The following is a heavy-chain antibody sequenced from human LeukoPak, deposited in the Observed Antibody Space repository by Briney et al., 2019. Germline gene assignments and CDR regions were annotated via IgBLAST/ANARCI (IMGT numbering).Heavy chain of an antibody. V-gene: IGHV1-69*04. CDR2: IIPILGIA. Sequence: GASVKVSCKASGGTFSSYAISWVRQAPGQGLEWMGRIIPILGIANYAQKFQGRVTITADKSTSTAYMELSSLRSEGTAVYYCARTAPVSYWYFDLWGRGTLVTVSS. CDR1: GGTFSSYA. D-gene: IGHD5/OR15-5a*01. J-gene: IGHJ2*01. CDR3: ARTAPVSYWYFDL.